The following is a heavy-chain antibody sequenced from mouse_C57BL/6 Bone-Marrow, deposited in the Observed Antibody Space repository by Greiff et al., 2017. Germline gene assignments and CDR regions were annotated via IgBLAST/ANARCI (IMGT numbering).Heavy chain of an antibody. D-gene: IGHD1-1*01. CDR3: TRSPLSVDYVDY. CDR2: IDPETGGT. Sequence: VQLQQSGAELVRPGASVTLSCKASGYTFTDYEMHWVKQTPVPGLEWIGAIDPETGGTAYNQKSKGKAILTADKSSSTAYMELRSLTSEDAAVYYCTRSPLSVDYVDYWGQGTTLTVSS. CDR1: GYTFTDYE. V-gene: IGHV1-15*01. J-gene: IGHJ2*01.